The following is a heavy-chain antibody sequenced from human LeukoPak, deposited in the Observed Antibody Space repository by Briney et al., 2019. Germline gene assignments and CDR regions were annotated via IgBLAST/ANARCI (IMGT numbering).Heavy chain of an antibody. V-gene: IGHV3-66*01. CDR3: ARDSLLAPSLIVVVVAATPGDYMDV. D-gene: IGHD2-15*01. J-gene: IGHJ6*03. CDR2: IYSGGST. Sequence: GGSLRLSCAASGFTVSSNYMSWVRQAPGKGLEWVPVIYSGGSTSYADSVKGRFTIPRDNAKNTLYLQMNSLRAEDTAVYYCARDSLLAPSLIVVVVAATPGDYMDVWGKGTTVTVSS. CDR1: GFTVSSNY.